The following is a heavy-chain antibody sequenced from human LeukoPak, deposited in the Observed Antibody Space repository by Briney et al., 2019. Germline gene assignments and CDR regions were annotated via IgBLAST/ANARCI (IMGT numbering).Heavy chain of an antibody. Sequence: PGGSLRLSCAASGFTFSSYAMSWVRQAPGEGLEWVSAISGSGGSTYYADSVKGRFTISRDTAKNSLYLEMNSLRAEDTAVYYCARDRNSDFWSGYYTNYFDSWGQGTLVTVSS. J-gene: IGHJ4*02. CDR3: ARDRNSDFWSGYYTNYFDS. V-gene: IGHV3-23*01. CDR1: GFTFSSYA. CDR2: ISGSGGST. D-gene: IGHD3-3*01.